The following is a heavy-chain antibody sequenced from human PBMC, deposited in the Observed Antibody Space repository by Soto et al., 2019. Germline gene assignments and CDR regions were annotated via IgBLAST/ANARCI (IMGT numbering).Heavy chain of an antibody. Sequence: SETLSLTCSVSGDSISSTGFYWSWIRQLPGKALEWIGYVHYTGSTSYNPSLKSRLAISLDASKNQFSLSLSSVTSADTAVYYCARDHRSLGDYYGIDVWGQGTTVTVSS. CDR2: VHYTGST. CDR3: ARDHRSLGDYYGIDV. J-gene: IGHJ6*02. D-gene: IGHD3-10*01. V-gene: IGHV4-31*03. CDR1: GDSISSTGFY.